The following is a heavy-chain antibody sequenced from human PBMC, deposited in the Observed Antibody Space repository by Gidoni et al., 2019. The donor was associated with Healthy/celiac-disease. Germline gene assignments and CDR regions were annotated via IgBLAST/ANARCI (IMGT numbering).Heavy chain of an antibody. CDR3: TTAQDIVLVVYAMGTDY. V-gene: IGHV3-15*01. Sequence: EVQLVESGGGLVKPGGSLRLSCAASGFTLSNVWSIWGGQAPGKGLEWVGRIKSKTDGGITNYAAAVKGRFTITRDDSKNTLSLQMNSLKTEDTAVYYCTTAQDIVLVVYAMGTDYWGQGTLVTVSS. CDR2: IKSKTDGGIT. J-gene: IGHJ4*02. D-gene: IGHD2-8*02. CDR1: GFTLSNVW.